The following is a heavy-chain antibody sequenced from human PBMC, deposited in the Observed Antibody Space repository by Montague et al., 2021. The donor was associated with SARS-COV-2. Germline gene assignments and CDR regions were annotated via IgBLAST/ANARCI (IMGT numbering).Heavy chain of an antibody. CDR3: ARGMIRGVTTPFDY. CDR2: IYYSGTT. CDR1: SGSIISSGYY. J-gene: IGHJ4*02. D-gene: IGHD3-10*01. V-gene: IGHV4-39*02. Sequence: SETLSLTCSVSSGSIISSGYYWGWIRQPPGKELEWIGNIYYSGTTYYXXXLQSRGTISVDTSKNHLPLRLSSVTAADTAVYFCARGMIRGVTTPFDYWGQGSQVTVSS.